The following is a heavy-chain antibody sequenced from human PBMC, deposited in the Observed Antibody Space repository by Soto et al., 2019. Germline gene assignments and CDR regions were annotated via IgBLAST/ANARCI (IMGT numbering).Heavy chain of an antibody. CDR1: GGSISSGDYY. Sequence: QVQLQESGPGLVKHSQTLSLACTVSGGSISSGDYYWSWIRQPPGKGLEWIGYMYYRGSTYYNPYLKSRVTIAVDTPKNQFSLKLGSVTAADTAVYYCAREQFYGDSAWDFDYWGQGTLVTVSS. CDR3: AREQFYGDSAWDFDY. V-gene: IGHV4-30-4*01. D-gene: IGHD4-17*01. CDR2: MYYRGST. J-gene: IGHJ4*02.